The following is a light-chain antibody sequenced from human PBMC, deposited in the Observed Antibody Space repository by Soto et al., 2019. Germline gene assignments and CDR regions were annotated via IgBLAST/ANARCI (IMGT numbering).Light chain of an antibody. Sequence: AIRMTQSPSSLSASTGDRVTITCRASQGISSYLAWYQQKPGKAPKLLIYAASTLQSGVPSSFSGSGSGTAFTLTISCLQSEDFATYYCQQYYSYPAITFGQGTRLEIK. J-gene: IGKJ5*01. V-gene: IGKV1-8*01. CDR1: QGISSY. CDR3: QQYYSYPAIT. CDR2: AAS.